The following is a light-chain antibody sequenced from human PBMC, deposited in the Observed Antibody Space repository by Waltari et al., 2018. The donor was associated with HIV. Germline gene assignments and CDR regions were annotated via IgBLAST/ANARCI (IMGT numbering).Light chain of an antibody. CDR1: QSISSW. Sequence: DIQMTQSPSILSASVGDRVTITCRASQSISSWLAWYQQKPSRFSGNGSGTEFTLTISSLQPDDFATYYCQQYNTYSWTFGQGTKVDVK. J-gene: IGKJ1*01. V-gene: IGKV1-5*01. CDR3: QQYNTYSWT.